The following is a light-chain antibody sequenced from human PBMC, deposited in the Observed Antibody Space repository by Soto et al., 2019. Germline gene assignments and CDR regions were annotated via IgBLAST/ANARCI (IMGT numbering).Light chain of an antibody. CDR2: GNS. CDR1: SSNIGAGYD. CDR3: QSYDSSLRGV. Sequence: QSVLTQPPSVSGAPGQRVTISCTGSSSNIGAGYDVHWYQQLPGTAPKLLIYGNSNRPSGVPDRFSGSKSGTSASLAITGLQAEDEADYYCQSYDSSLRGVFGGGTKLTVX. V-gene: IGLV1-40*01. J-gene: IGLJ2*01.